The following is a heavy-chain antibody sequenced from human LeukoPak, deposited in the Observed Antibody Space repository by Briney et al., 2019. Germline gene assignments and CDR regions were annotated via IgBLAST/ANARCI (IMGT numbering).Heavy chain of an antibody. V-gene: IGHV4-34*01. Sequence: SETLSLTCAVYGGSFSGYYWSWIRQPPGKGLEWIGEINHSGSTNYNPSLKSRVTISVDTSKNQFSLKLSSVTAADTAVYYCARQEPSGDYYGSGRDYYYMDVWGKGTTVTISS. J-gene: IGHJ6*03. CDR1: GGSFSGYY. D-gene: IGHD3-10*01. CDR2: INHSGST. CDR3: ARQEPSGDYYGSGRDYYYMDV.